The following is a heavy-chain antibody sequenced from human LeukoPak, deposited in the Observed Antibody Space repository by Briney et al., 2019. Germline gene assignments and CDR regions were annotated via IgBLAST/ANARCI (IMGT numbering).Heavy chain of an antibody. CDR1: GFTVSSNC. V-gene: IGHV3-53*01. CDR3: AKSIAYYFDY. CDR2: IYSGGST. Sequence: GGSLRLSCAASGFTVSSNCMSWVRQAPGKGLEWVSVIYSGGSTYYADSVKGRFTISRDNSKNTLYLQMNSLRAEDTAVYYCAKSIAYYFDYWGQGTLVTVSS. J-gene: IGHJ4*02.